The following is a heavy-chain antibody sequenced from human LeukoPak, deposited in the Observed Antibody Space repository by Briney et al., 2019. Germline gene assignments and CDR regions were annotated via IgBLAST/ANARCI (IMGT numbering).Heavy chain of an antibody. Sequence: SETLSLTCAVYGGSFSGYYWSWIRQPPGKRLEWIGEINHSGSTNYNPSLKSRVTISVDTSKNQFSLKLSSVTAADTAVYYCASGFQLLAHYWGQGTLVTVSS. CDR2: INHSGST. CDR3: ASGFQLLAHY. CDR1: GGSFSGYY. V-gene: IGHV4-34*01. J-gene: IGHJ4*02. D-gene: IGHD2-2*01.